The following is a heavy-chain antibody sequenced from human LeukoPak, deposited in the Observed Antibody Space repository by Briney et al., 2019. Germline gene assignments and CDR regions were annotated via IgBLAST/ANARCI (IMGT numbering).Heavy chain of an antibody. J-gene: IGHJ4*02. CDR3: ANEGVLWFGRLFSRYVDF. Sequence: GGTLRLSCAASGFTFSYYAMSWVRQAPGKGLEWVSTISGIGDTTYYADSVKGRFTISRDNSKNTLFLHMNSLRAEDTAVYYFANEGVLWFGRLFSRYVDFWGQGALVSVSS. CDR1: GFTFSYYA. D-gene: IGHD3-10*01. V-gene: IGHV3-23*01. CDR2: ISGIGDTT.